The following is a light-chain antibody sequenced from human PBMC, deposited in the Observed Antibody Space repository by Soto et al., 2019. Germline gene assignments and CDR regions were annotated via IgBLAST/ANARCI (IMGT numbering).Light chain of an antibody. CDR2: EVT. CDR1: SSDVSSNKY. CDR3: CSYAGSYPFV. V-gene: IGLV2-11*01. J-gene: IGLJ1*01. Sequence: QSALTQPRSVSGSPGQSVTVPCTGSSSDVSSNKYVSWYQQHPGKAPKLLIYEVTERPSGIPDRFSGSKSGNTASLTISGLQPEDEAEYYCCSYAGSYPFVFGTGTKLTVL.